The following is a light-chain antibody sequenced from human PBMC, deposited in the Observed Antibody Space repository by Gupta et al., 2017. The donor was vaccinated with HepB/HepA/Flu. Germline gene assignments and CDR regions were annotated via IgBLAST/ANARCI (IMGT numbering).Light chain of an antibody. V-gene: IGKV4-1*01. CDR1: QSVLYSSNNKNY. CDR2: WAS. J-gene: IGKJ1*01. CDR3: QQYDTTPWT. Sequence: IVMTQSPDSLAVSLGERATINCKSSQSVLYSSNNKNYLAWFQQKVGQPPKLLIYWASTRESGVSDRFSGSGSGTDFTLTISGLQAEDVAVYYCQQYDTTPWTFGQGTKVEIE.